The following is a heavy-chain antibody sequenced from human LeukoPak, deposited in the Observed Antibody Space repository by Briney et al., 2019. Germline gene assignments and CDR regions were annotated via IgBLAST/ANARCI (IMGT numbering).Heavy chain of an antibody. V-gene: IGHV3-23*01. CDR2: VTGSGGST. CDR3: AKDPFLGATDYFDY. CDR1: GFTFSSYA. Sequence: PGGSLRLSCAASGFTFSSYAMTWVRQAPGKGLEWVSAVTGSGGSTFYAGSVRGRFTTSRDNSKNMLYLQMNSLRAEDTAVYYCAKDPFLGATDYFDYWGQGTLVTVSS. D-gene: IGHD1-26*01. J-gene: IGHJ4*02.